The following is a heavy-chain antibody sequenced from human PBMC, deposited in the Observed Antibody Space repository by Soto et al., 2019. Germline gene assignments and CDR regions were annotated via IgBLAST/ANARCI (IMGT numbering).Heavy chain of an antibody. Sequence: PSQPLSLSCVISGGSFSRNSATCSGIRLSPSRGLEWLGNTYYRSQCNNDYAVSVDSRITMTADTSKSQFSLHLNSVTPEDSAVYYCARNIRSRPFDVWGQGTLVTVS. CDR3: ARNIRSRPFDV. D-gene: IGHD6-6*01. J-gene: IGHJ4*02. CDR1: GGSFSRNSAT. V-gene: IGHV6-1*01. CDR2: TYYRSQCNN.